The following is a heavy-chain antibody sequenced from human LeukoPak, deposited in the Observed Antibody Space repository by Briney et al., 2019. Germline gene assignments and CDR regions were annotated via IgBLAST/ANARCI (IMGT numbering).Heavy chain of an antibody. CDR3: AKGSTGSRYYYYGMDV. CDR2: ISYDGSDK. Sequence: GGSLRLSCAASGFTFSSYGMHWVRQAPGKGLEWLAVISYDGSDKFYADSVKGRFTISRDNSKNTLYLQMNSLRAEDTAVYYCAKGSTGSRYYYYGMDVWGQGTTVTVSS. CDR1: GFTFSSYG. J-gene: IGHJ6*02. V-gene: IGHV3-30*18.